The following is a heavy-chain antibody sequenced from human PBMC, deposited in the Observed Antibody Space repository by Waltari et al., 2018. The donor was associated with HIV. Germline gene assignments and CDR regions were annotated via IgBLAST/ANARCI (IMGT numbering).Heavy chain of an antibody. CDR2: SVSSAGR. D-gene: IGHD3-10*01. CDR1: GFTFSSHD. CDR3: VRGGIRGLTWNWFDP. J-gene: IGHJ5*02. V-gene: IGHV3-13*01. Sequence: EVQLVESGGDLVQPGGSLRLSCAASGFTFSSHDMHWVRQAKGKGRGECSGSVSSAGRHEAAAVKVRFTISREDARNSLYLQINSLTAEDTALSYCVRGGIRGLTWNWFDPCGQGTLVTVSS.